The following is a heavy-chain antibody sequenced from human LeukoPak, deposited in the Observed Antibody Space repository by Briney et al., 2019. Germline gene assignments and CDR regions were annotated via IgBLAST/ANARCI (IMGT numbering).Heavy chain of an antibody. CDR1: GFTLSSYA. V-gene: IGHV3-30-3*01. CDR2: ISYDGSNK. D-gene: IGHD4-11*01. J-gene: IGHJ6*02. Sequence: GGSLRLSCAASGFTLSSYAMHWVRQAPGKGLEWVAVISYDGSNKYYADSVKGRFTISRDNSKNTVYLQMNSLRAEDTAVYYCAIPPEDYSDYHHYGMDVWGQGTTVTVSS. CDR3: AIPPEDYSDYHHYGMDV.